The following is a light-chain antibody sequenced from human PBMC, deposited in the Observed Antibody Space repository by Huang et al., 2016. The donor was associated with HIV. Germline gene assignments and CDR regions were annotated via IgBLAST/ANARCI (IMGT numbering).Light chain of an antibody. CDR1: QSISTY. CDR2: AAS. Sequence: SPSSLSASVGDRVTITCRASQSISTYLNWYQQKPGKAPKLLIYAASSLQSGVPSGFSGSGSGTDFTLTISSLQPEDFATYYCQQSYSTPITFGQGTRLEIK. V-gene: IGKV1-39*01. CDR3: QQSYSTPIT. J-gene: IGKJ5*01.